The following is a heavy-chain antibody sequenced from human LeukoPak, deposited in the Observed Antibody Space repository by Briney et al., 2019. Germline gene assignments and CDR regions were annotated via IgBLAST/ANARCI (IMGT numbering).Heavy chain of an antibody. CDR3: ARGSAFYDSSGYLSYYFDY. D-gene: IGHD3-22*01. J-gene: IGHJ4*02. CDR1: GGTFSSYA. CDR2: VIPTWGAA. V-gene: IGHV1-69*05. Sequence: VASVKVSCKASGGTFSSYAISWVRQAPGHGREWMGGVIPTWGAANYAKKFQGRVTITTDESTSTAYMELSSLRSEDTAVYYCARGSAFYDSSGYLSYYFDYWGQGTLVTVSS.